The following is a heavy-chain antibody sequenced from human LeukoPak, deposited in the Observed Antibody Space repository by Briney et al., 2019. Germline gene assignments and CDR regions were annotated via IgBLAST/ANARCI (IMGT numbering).Heavy chain of an antibody. Sequence: SETLSLTCTVSGGSISSGGYYWSWIRQPQGKGLEWIGEINHSGSTNYNPSLKSRVTISVDTSKYQFSLKLSSVTAADTAVYYCARGRVRGNSGIDYWGQGTLVTVSS. CDR2: INHSGST. V-gene: IGHV4-61*08. CDR1: GGSISSGGYY. CDR3: ARGRVRGNSGIDY. D-gene: IGHD4-23*01. J-gene: IGHJ4*02.